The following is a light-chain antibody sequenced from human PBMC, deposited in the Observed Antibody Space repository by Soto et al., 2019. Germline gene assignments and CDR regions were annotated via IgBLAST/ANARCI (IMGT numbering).Light chain of an antibody. V-gene: IGKV3-15*01. CDR3: QQYNNWPPWK. J-gene: IGKJ1*01. CDR1: EIVSSV. CDR2: GAS. Sequence: EIVITQSPSTLSVSPVERATLSCMASEIVSSVLAWYQQKPGQAPRLLIYGASTRATCVPARFSGSGSGTEYTLTISSLQSEDFAVYYCQQYNNWPPWKFGQGTKVDIK.